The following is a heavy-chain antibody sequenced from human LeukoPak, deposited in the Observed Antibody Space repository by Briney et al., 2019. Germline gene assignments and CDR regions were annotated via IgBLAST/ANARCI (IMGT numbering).Heavy chain of an antibody. CDR2: ISWNSGSI. Sequence: GRSLRLSCAASGFTFDDYAMHWVRQAPGKGLGWVSGISWNSGSIGYADSVKGRFTISRDNAKNSLYLQMNSLRAEDTALYYCAKDSSGWSFNWFDPWGQGTLVTVSS. V-gene: IGHV3-9*01. J-gene: IGHJ5*02. D-gene: IGHD6-19*01. CDR1: GFTFDDYA. CDR3: AKDSSGWSFNWFDP.